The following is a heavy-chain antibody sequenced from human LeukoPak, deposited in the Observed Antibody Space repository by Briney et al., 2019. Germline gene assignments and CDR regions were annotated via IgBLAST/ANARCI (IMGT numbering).Heavy chain of an antibody. J-gene: IGHJ4*02. CDR3: ARDSAGSYYNPNRVRYFDY. V-gene: IGHV1-69*08. CDR2: IIPRLDTT. CDR1: GVIFS. D-gene: IGHD3-10*01. Sequence: GASVKVSCTASGVIFSINWVRQAHGQGLEWMGRIIPRLDTTNYAQKFQGRVTITADKSTDTVYMELRRLRSEDTAVYYCARDSAGSYYNPNRVRYFDYWGQGTLVTVSS.